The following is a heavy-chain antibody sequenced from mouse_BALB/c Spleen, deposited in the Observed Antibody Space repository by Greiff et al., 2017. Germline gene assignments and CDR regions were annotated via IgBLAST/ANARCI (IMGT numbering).Heavy chain of an antibody. Sequence: VQLQQSGPGLVKPSQSLSLTCTVTGYSITSDYAWNWIRQFPGNKLEWMGYISYSGSTSYNPSLKSRISITRDTSKNQFFLQLNSVTTEDTATYYCARYGNYDYAMDYWGQGTSVTVSS. CDR1: GYSITSDYA. V-gene: IGHV3-2*02. J-gene: IGHJ4*01. D-gene: IGHD2-1*01. CDR2: ISYSGST. CDR3: ARYGNYDYAMDY.